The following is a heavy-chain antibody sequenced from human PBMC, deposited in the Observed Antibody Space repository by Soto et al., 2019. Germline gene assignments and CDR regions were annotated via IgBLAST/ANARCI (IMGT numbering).Heavy chain of an antibody. CDR2: INWNSGNI. D-gene: IGHD2-8*01. CDR3: AKGTKYCSSGVCSVFDH. V-gene: IGHV3-9*01. Sequence: EVQVAESGGGSVQPGRSLRLSCEASGFSFDEYAMHWVRQVPGKGLEWVSSINWNSGNIGYADYVRGRFTISRDNAKNSLYLQMNSLRPEDTAFYYCAKGTKYCSSGVCSVFDHWGQGTLVTVSS. CDR1: GFSFDEYA. J-gene: IGHJ4*02.